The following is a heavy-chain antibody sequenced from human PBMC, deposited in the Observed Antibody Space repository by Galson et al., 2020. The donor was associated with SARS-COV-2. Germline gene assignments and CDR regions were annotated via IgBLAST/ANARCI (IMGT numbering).Heavy chain of an antibody. CDR2: IGTAADT. J-gene: IGHJ6*03. Sequence: GGSLRLSCAASGFTFSSYDMHWVRQAPGKGLEWFSAIGTAADTYYPASVKGRFTLSRENAKNSLYLQMNSLRAGDTAVYYCARDNTRYVSGTNRYYYYYYMDVWGKGTTVTVSS. CDR3: ARDNTRYVSGTNRYYYYYYMDV. CDR1: GFTFSSYD. D-gene: IGHD3-10*01. V-gene: IGHV3-13*04.